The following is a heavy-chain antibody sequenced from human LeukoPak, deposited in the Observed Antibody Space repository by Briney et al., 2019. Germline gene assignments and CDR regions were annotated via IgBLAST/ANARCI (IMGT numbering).Heavy chain of an antibody. V-gene: IGHV3-9*03. D-gene: IGHD6-13*01. Sequence: GGSLRLSCAASGFTFDDYAMHWVRQAPGKGLEWVSGISWNSGSIGYADSVKGRFTISRDNAKNSLYLQMNSLRAEDMALYYCAKALAAAGGFDYWGQGTLVTVSS. CDR3: AKALAAAGGFDY. CDR2: ISWNSGSI. CDR1: GFTFDDYA. J-gene: IGHJ4*02.